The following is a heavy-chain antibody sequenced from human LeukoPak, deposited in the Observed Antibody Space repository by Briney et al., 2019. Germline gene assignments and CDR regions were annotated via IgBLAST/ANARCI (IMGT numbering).Heavy chain of an antibody. CDR1: GGTFSSYA. CDR3: ARDAETTVTTIWFDP. D-gene: IGHD4-17*01. CDR2: ISAYNGNT. Sequence: ASVKVSCKASGGTFSSYAISWVRQAPGQGLEWMGWISAYNGNTNYAQKLQGRVTMTTDTSTSTAYMELRSLRSDDTAVYYCARDAETTVTTIWFDPWGQGTLVAVSS. V-gene: IGHV1-18*01. J-gene: IGHJ5*02.